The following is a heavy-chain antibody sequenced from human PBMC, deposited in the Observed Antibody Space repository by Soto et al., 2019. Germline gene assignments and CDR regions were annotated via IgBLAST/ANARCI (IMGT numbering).Heavy chain of an antibody. V-gene: IGHV3-13*01. D-gene: IGHD6-19*01. CDR1: GFTFSSYD. CDR3: ARDRSSGSSGMDV. Sequence: EVQLVESGGGLVQPGGSLRLSCAASGFTFSSYDMHWVRQATGKGLEWVSAIGTAGDTYYPGSVKGRFTISRENAKNSLYLQMNSLRAEDTAVYYCARDRSSGSSGMDVWGQGTTVTVSS. CDR2: IGTAGDT. J-gene: IGHJ6*02.